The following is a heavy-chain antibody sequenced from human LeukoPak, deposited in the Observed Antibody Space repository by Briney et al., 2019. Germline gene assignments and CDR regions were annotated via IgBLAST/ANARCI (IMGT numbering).Heavy chain of an antibody. CDR1: GFTFSSFA. CDR3: AKGRGSPYYFEY. V-gene: IGHV3-23*01. D-gene: IGHD1-26*01. Sequence: PGGSLRLSCAASGFTFSSFAMTWVRQAPGKGLEWVSAISGSGASTYYADSVKGRCTISRDNSKNTLYLQMNSLRAEDTAVYYCAKGRGSPYYFEYWGQGTLVTVSS. CDR2: ISGSGAST. J-gene: IGHJ4*02.